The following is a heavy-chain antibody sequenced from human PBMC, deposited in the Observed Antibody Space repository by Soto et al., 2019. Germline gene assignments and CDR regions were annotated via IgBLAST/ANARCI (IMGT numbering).Heavy chain of an antibody. CDR1: GGSITSYH. D-gene: IGHD3-3*01. CDR3: ARDRYDDLNSYDASDI. CDR2: IYHTGST. V-gene: IGHV4-59*01. J-gene: IGHJ3*02. Sequence: SETLSLTCVVSGGSITSYHWSWIRQFPGKGLEWIAYIYHTGSTSYNPSLKSRVTISVDMSKNQFSLRLDSVTAADTAVYYCARDRYDDLNSYDASDIWGQGTLVTVSS.